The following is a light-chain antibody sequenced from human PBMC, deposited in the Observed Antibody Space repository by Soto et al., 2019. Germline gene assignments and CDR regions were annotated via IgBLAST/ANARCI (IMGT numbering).Light chain of an antibody. Sequence: DIQMTQSPSTLSSSVGDRVTITCRASQSISSWLAWYHQKPWKAPKLLIYDASSLESGVPSRFSGSGSGTEFTLTISSLQPDDFATYYCQQYNSYGTFGQGTKVDIK. CDR3: QQYNSYGT. CDR2: DAS. V-gene: IGKV1-5*01. J-gene: IGKJ1*01. CDR1: QSISSW.